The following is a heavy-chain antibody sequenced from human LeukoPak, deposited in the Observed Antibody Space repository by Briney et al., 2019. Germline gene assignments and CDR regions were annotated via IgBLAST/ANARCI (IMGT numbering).Heavy chain of an antibody. CDR3: ARVRRPSFGFYGMDV. J-gene: IGHJ6*02. V-gene: IGHV4-39*07. Sequence: TSETLSLTCTVSGGSISSSYYYWGWIRQPPGKGLEWIGSIYYSGSTYYNPSLKSRVTISVDTSKNQFSLKLSSVTAADTAVYYCARVRRPSFGFYGMDVWGQGTTVTVSS. CDR2: IYYSGST. CDR1: GGSISSSYYY. D-gene: IGHD3-10*01.